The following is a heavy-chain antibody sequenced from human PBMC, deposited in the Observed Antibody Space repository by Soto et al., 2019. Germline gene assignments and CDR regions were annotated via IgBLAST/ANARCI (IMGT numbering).Heavy chain of an antibody. CDR2: IFHNGNT. CDR1: GGSISSSNW. J-gene: IGHJ6*02. V-gene: IGHV4-4*02. Sequence: QVQLQESGPVLVKPSGTLSLTCAVSGGSISSSNWWSWVRQPPGKGLEWIGEIFHNGNTYSNPSLTGRVTMSVDKSKNQFSLNLNSVTAADTAVYYCASRSYAMDIWGHGTTVTV. CDR3: ASRSYAMDI. D-gene: IGHD3-16*02.